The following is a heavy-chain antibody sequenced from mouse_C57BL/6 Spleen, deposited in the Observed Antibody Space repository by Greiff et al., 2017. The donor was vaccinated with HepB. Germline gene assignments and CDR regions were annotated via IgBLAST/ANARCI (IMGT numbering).Heavy chain of an antibody. CDR2: IYPGDGDT. V-gene: IGHV1-82*01. J-gene: IGHJ2*01. CDR3: ARVAYCYGSHHDFDY. CDR1: GYSFSSSW. D-gene: IGHD1-1*01. Sequence: QVQLQQSGPELVKPGASVKISCKASGYSFSSSWMNWVKQRPGKGLEWIGRIYPGDGDTNYNGKFKGKATLTADKSSSTAYMQLSSLTSEDSAVYFCARVAYCYGSHHDFDYWGQGTTLTVSS.